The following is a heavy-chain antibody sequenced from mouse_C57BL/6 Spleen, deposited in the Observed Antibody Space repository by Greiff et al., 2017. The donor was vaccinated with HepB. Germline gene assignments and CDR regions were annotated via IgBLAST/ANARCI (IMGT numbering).Heavy chain of an antibody. CDR2: ISSGGDYI. Sequence: EVHLVESGEGLVKPGGSLKLSCAASGFTFSSYAMSWVRQTPEKRLEWVAYISSGGDYIYYADTVKGRFTISRDNARNTLYLQMSSLKSEDTAMYYCTREYYGSSYGGFDYWGQGTTLTVSS. J-gene: IGHJ2*01. CDR1: GFTFSSYA. D-gene: IGHD1-1*01. CDR3: TREYYGSSYGGFDY. V-gene: IGHV5-9-1*02.